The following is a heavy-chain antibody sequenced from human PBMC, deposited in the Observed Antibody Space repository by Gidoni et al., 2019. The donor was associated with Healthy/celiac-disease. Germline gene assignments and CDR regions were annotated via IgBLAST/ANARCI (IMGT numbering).Heavy chain of an antibody. D-gene: IGHD3-16*01. Sequence: QITLKESGPTLVEPTQTLTLTCTFPAFSPSTSEVGVGWIRQPPGKALKWFAFIYWNDEKHYSPSLKSRLAITRDASKDQVALTLTNMDPEDTATYYCARKLNGGRPFDYWGQGTLVTVSS. V-gene: IGHV2-5*01. CDR2: IYWNDEK. J-gene: IGHJ4*02. CDR1: AFSPSTSEVG. CDR3: ARKLNGGRPFDY.